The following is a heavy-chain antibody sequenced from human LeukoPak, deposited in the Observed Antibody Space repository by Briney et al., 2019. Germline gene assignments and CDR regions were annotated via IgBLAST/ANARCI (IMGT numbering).Heavy chain of an antibody. CDR2: ISSSSSYI. J-gene: IGHJ5*02. D-gene: IGHD2-2*01. CDR3: ARDTGYCSSTSCWFDP. V-gene: IGHV3-21*01. Sequence: GGSLRLSCAASGFTFSSYSMNWVRQAPGKGLEWVSSISSSSSYIYYADSVKGRFTISRDNAENSLYLQMNSLRAEDTAVYYCARDTGYCSSTSCWFDPWGQGTLVTVSS. CDR1: GFTFSSYS.